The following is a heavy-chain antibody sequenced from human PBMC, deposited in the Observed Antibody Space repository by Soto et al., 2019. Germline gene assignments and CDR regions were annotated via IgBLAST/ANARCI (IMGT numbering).Heavy chain of an antibody. J-gene: IGHJ5*02. CDR3: VRDLYYYDHWLDP. CDR1: GFTCSSYS. D-gene: IGHD3-22*01. CDR2: ISSSSTYI. V-gene: IGHV3-21*01. Sequence: PGGSLRLSCAASGFTCSSYSMNWVRQAPGKGLEWVSSISSSSTYIYYADSVKGRFTISRDNAKNSLYLQMNSLRAEDTAVYYSVRDLYYYDHWLDPWGQGTLVTVSS.